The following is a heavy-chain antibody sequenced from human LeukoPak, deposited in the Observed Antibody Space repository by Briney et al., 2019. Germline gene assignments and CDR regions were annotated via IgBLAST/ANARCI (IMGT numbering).Heavy chain of an antibody. CDR3: AKDSGSSWYIRYYFDY. J-gene: IGHJ4*02. CDR2: ISGSGGST. Sequence: PGGSLRLSCAASGFTFSSYGMSWVRQAPGKGLEWVSAISGSGGSTYYADSVKGRFTISRDNSKNTLYLQMNSLRAEDTAVYYCAKDSGSSWYIRYYFDYWGQGTLVTVSS. V-gene: IGHV3-23*01. CDR1: GFTFSSYG. D-gene: IGHD6-13*01.